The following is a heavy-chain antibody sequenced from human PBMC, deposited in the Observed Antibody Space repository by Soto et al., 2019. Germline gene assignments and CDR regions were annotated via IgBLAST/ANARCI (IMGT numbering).Heavy chain of an antibody. CDR3: AREGQGDIAVAGTFDYFDY. Sequence: QVQLVQSGAEVKKPGSSVKVSCKASGGTFSSYTISWVRQAPGQGLECMGRIIPILGIANYAQKVHGRVTITADKSTSTAYMELSRLRSEDTAVYYCAREGQGDIAVAGTFDYFDYWGQGTLVTVSS. J-gene: IGHJ4*02. V-gene: IGHV1-69*08. D-gene: IGHD6-19*01. CDR2: IIPILGIA. CDR1: GGTFSSYT.